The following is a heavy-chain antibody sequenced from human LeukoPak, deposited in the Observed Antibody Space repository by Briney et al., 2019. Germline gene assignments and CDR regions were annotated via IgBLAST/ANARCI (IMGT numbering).Heavy chain of an antibody. CDR1: GFTFSSYW. CDR3: ARDGAYCGGDCYSEGWNWFDP. D-gene: IGHD2-21*02. J-gene: IGHJ5*02. V-gene: IGHV3-7*01. CDR2: IKQYGSEK. Sequence: GGSLRLSCAASGFTFSSYWMSWVRQAPGKGLEWVANIKQYGSEKYYVDSVKGRFTISRDNAKNSLYLQMNSLRVEDTAVYYCARDGAYCGGDCYSEGWNWFDPWGQGTLVTVSS.